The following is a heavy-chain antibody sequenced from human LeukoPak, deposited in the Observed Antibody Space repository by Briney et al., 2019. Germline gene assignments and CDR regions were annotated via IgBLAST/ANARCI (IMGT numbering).Heavy chain of an antibody. CDR2: IIPIFGTA. V-gene: IGHV1-69*05. CDR1: GGTFSSYA. Sequence: GSSVKVSCKASGGTFSSYAISWVRQAPGQGLEWMGGIIPIFGTANYAQKFQGRVTMTRDTSTSTVYMELNSLRSEDTAVYYCARGDGRYTAMIAYWGQGTLVTVSS. J-gene: IGHJ4*02. D-gene: IGHD5-18*01. CDR3: ARGDGRYTAMIAY.